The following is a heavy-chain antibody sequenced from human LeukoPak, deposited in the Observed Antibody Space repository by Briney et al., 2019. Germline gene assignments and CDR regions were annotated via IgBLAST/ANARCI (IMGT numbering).Heavy chain of an antibody. CDR1: AGSISSYY. CDR2: IYYSGST. J-gene: IGHJ4*02. Sequence: PSETLSLTCTVCAGSISSYYWSWLRQPPGKGLEWIGYIYYSGSTNYNPSLKSRVTISVDTSKNQFSLKLSSVTAADTAVYYCASPSEDSNGWESFDYWGQGTLVTVSS. CDR3: ASPSEDSNGWESFDY. D-gene: IGHD6-19*01. V-gene: IGHV4-59*01.